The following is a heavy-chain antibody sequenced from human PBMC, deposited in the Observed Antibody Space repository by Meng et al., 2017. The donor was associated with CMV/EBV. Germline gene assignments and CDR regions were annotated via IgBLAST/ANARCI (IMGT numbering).Heavy chain of an antibody. V-gene: IGHV1-69*10. CDR3: ARTYSGSYLDYFDY. D-gene: IGHD1-26*01. CDR2: IIPILGIA. CDR1: GGTFSSYA. J-gene: IGHJ4*02. Sequence: SVKVSCKASGGTFSSYAISWVRQAPGQGLEWMGGIIPILGIANYAQKFQGRVTITADKSTSTAYMELSSLRSEDTAVYYCARTYSGSYLDYFDYWGQGTLVTVSS.